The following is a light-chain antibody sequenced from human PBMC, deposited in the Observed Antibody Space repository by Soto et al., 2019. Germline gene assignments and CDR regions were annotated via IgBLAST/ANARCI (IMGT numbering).Light chain of an antibody. V-gene: IGKV1-6*01. CDR2: AAS. Sequence: AIQMTQSPSSLSASLGDIVTITCRASQGIRTDLGWYQQKPGKAPKLLIYAASSLQSGVPSRFSGSGSGTDFTLTISSLQPEDFATYYCLQDYNYPLTFGQGTKVDIK. CDR1: QGIRTD. J-gene: IGKJ1*01. CDR3: LQDYNYPLT.